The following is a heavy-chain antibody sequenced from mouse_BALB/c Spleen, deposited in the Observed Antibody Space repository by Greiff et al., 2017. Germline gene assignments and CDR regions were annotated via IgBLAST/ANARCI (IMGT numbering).Heavy chain of an antibody. D-gene: IGHD1-1*01. CDR1: GYSFTDYN. CDR3: ARDYYGSSPAWFAY. V-gene: IGHV1S135*01. J-gene: IGHJ3*01. Sequence: VHVKQSGPELVKPGASVKVSCKASGYSFTDYNMYWVKQSHGKGLEWIGYIDPYNGGTSYNQKFKGKATLTVDKSSSTAFMHLNSLTSEDSAVYYCARDYYGSSPAWFAYWGQGTLVTVSA. CDR2: IDPYNGGT.